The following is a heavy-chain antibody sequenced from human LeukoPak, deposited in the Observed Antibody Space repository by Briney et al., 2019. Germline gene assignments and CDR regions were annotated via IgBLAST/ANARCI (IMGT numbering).Heavy chain of an antibody. Sequence: SETLSLTCTVSGGSISSSSYYWGWIRQPPGKGLEWIGSIYYSGSTYYNPSLKSRVTISVDTSKNQFSLKLSSVTAADTAVYYCARLCITMVRGVHHFDYWGQGTLVTVSS. CDR1: GGSISSSSYY. V-gene: IGHV4-39*01. D-gene: IGHD3-10*01. CDR2: IYYSGST. CDR3: ARLCITMVRGVHHFDY. J-gene: IGHJ4*02.